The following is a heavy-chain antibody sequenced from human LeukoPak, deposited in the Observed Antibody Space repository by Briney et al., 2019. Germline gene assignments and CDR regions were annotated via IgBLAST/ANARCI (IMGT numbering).Heavy chain of an antibody. CDR1: GFTFSNAW. CDR2: IKSKPDGETT. CDR3: SFPWFGEMVV. J-gene: IGHJ4*02. V-gene: IGHV3-15*01. D-gene: IGHD3-10*01. Sequence: PGGSLRLSCAASGFTFSNAWMTWVRQAPGKGLEWIGLIKSKPDGETTDYAAPVKGRFTISRDDSKNTVYLQLNSLTTEDTAVYYCSFPWFGEMVVWGQGTLVTVSS.